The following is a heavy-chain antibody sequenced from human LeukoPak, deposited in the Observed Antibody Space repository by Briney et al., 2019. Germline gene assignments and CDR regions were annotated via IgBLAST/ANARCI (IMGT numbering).Heavy chain of an antibody. V-gene: IGHV4-38-2*02. CDR1: GYSISSGYY. CDR3: ARVGGPVVTAISGDNWFDP. J-gene: IGHJ5*02. CDR2: IYHSGST. Sequence: SETLSLTCTVSGYSISSGYYWGWIRQPPGKGLEWIGSIYHSGSTYYNPSLKSRVTISVDTSRNQFSLKLSSVTAADTAVYYCARVGGPVVTAISGDNWFDPWGQGTLVTVSS. D-gene: IGHD2-21*02.